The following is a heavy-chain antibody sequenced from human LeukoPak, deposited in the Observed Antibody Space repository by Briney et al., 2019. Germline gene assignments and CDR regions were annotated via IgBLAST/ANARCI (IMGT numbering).Heavy chain of an antibody. J-gene: IGHJ4*02. D-gene: IGHD6-19*01. V-gene: IGHV4-38-2*02. Sequence: PSGTLSLTCAVSAYSISSGYYWGWIRQPPGKGLEWIGSIYHSGSTYYNPSLKSRVTISVDTSKNQFSLKLSSVTAADTAVYYCAREDSSGLDYWGQGTLVTVSS. CDR1: AYSISSGYY. CDR2: IYHSGST. CDR3: AREDSSGLDY.